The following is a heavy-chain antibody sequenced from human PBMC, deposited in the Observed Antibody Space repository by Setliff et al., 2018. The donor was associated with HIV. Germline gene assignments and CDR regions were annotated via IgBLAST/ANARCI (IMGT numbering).Heavy chain of an antibody. D-gene: IGHD6-6*01. CDR2: ISAYNGNT. V-gene: IGHV1-18*01. CDR1: GYTFTSYG. CDR3: ARGYSTSSSYYYGMDV. J-gene: IGHJ6*02. Sequence: ASVKVSCKASGYTFTSYGISWVRQAPGQGLEWMGWISAYNGNTNYAHKLQGRVTMTTDTSTSTAYMELRRLRSDDTAVYYCARGYSTSSSYYYGMDVWGQGTTVTVSS.